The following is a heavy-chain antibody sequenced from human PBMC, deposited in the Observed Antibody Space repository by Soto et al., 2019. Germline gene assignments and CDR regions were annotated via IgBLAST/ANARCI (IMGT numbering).Heavy chain of an antibody. J-gene: IGHJ4*02. V-gene: IGHV4-59*08. CDR3: ARHTDGYRKASFDY. D-gene: IGHD2-21*01. CDR2: IHYSGST. CDR1: GGSISDYY. Sequence: QVQLQESGPGLVKPSETLSLTCTVSGGSISDYYWSWIRQPPGKGLEWIGYIHYSGSTNYNPSLNSRVTISVHTSHNQFSLKLSSVTAADTAVYYCARHTDGYRKASFDYWGQGTLVTVSS.